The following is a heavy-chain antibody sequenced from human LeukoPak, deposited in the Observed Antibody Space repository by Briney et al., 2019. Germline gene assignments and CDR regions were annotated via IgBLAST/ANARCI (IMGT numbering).Heavy chain of an antibody. CDR1: GFTFNIYA. CDR2: ISGSGGST. J-gene: IGHJ5*02. Sequence: GGSLRLSCAASGFTFNIYAMGGVRQAPGKGLEWVSAISGSGGSTYYADSVKGRFTISRDNSKNTLYLQMNSLRAEDTAVYYCAKGGLTICLYNWFDPWGQGTLVTVSS. D-gene: IGHD4-11*01. V-gene: IGHV3-23*01. CDR3: AKGGLTICLYNWFDP.